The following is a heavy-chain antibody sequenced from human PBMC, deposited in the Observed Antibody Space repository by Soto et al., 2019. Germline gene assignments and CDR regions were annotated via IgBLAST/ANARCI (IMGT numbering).Heavy chain of an antibody. CDR3: ARQWVAVGVWFDP. Sequence: SETLSLTCTVHGGSFNIYYWSWIRQPPGKGLEWIGEINHSGSTNYNPSLKSRVTISVDTSKNQFSLKLTSVTAADTAVYYCARQWVAVGVWFDPWGQGTLVTVSS. J-gene: IGHJ5*02. CDR1: GGSFNIYY. CDR2: INHSGST. V-gene: IGHV4-34*01. D-gene: IGHD1-26*01.